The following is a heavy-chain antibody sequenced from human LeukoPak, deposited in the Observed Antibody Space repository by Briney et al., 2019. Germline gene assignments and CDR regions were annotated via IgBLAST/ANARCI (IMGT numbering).Heavy chain of an antibody. V-gene: IGHV1-24*01. Sequence: ASVKVSCKVSGYTLTELSMHWVRQAPGKGLEWMGGFYPEDGETIYAQKFQGRVTMTEDTSTDTAYMELSSLRSEDTAVYYCATLGHYYGSGSYYNKNWFDPWGQGTLVTVSS. J-gene: IGHJ5*02. CDR1: GYTLTELS. CDR3: ATLGHYYGSGSYYNKNWFDP. CDR2: FYPEDGET. D-gene: IGHD3-10*01.